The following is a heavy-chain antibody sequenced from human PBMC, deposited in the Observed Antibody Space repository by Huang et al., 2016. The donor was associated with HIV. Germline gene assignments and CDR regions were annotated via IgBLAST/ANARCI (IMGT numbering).Heavy chain of an antibody. Sequence: QLQLQGSGPGLVKPSETLSLTCTVYGGSITSSSYYWGWIRQPPGEGLELVCRIYYSASTDYNPYLKSRVTVSVDTSKNQFSLKLSSVTAADTAVYYCARHFSYYDSSGYTPWDAFDIWGQGTMVTVSS. V-gene: IGHV4-39*01. CDR3: ARHFSYYDSSGYTPWDAFDI. D-gene: IGHD3-22*01. CDR2: IYYSAST. J-gene: IGHJ3*02. CDR1: GGSITSSSYY.